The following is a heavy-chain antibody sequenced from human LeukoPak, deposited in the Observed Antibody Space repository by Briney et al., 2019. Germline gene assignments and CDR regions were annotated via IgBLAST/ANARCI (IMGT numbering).Heavy chain of an antibody. D-gene: IGHD2-15*01. CDR2: INSDGSST. CDR1: GFTFSSYW. J-gene: IGHJ3*02. CDR3: ARVAHCSGGSCYSPSAFDI. V-gene: IGHV3-74*01. Sequence: GGSLRLSCAASGFTFSSYWMHWVRQAPGKGLVWVSRINSDGSSTSYADSVKGRFTISRDNAKNTLYLQMNSLRAEDTAVYYCARVAHCSGGSCYSPSAFDIWGQGTMVTVSS.